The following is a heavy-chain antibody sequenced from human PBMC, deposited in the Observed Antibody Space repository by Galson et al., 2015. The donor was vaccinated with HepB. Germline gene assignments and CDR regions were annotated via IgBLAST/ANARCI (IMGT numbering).Heavy chain of an antibody. CDR2: IYPGDSDT. Sequence: QSGAEVKKPGESLKISCKGSGYSFTSYWIGWVRQMPGKGLEWMGIIYPGDSDTRYSPSFQGQVTISADKSISTAYLQWSSLKASDTAMYYCARLYLCGSSTSCPATVYYFDYWGQGTLVTVSS. J-gene: IGHJ4*02. CDR3: ARLYLCGSSTSCPATVYYFDY. D-gene: IGHD2-2*01. CDR1: GYSFTSYW. V-gene: IGHV5-51*01.